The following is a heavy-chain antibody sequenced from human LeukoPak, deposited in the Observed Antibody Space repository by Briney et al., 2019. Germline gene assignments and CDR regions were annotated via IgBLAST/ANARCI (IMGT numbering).Heavy chain of an antibody. D-gene: IGHD2-21*02. J-gene: IGHJ5*02. CDR2: TYYRSKWYN. Sequence: SQTLSLTCAISGDSVSSNSAAWNWIRQSPSRGLEWLGRTYYRSKWYNDYAVSVKSRITINPDTSKHQFSLHLNPVTPEDTAVYYCASADRDYNWFDTWGQGTLVTVSS. V-gene: IGHV6-1*01. CDR1: GDSVSSNSAA. CDR3: ASADRDYNWFDT.